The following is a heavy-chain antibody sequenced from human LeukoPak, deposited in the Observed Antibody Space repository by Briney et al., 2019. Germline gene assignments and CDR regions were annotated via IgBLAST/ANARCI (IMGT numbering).Heavy chain of an antibody. CDR3: AKSSPGRDCSSTSCPTDY. V-gene: IGHV3-9*01. J-gene: IGHJ4*02. CDR2: ISWNSGSI. CDR1: GFTFYDYA. Sequence: PGGSLRLSCAASGFTFYDYAMHWVRQAPGKGLEWVSGISWNSGSIGYADSVKGRFTISRDYTTNSLYLQMDGLRVEDTAVYYCAKSSPGRDCSSTSCPTDYWGQGTLVTVSS. D-gene: IGHD2-2*01.